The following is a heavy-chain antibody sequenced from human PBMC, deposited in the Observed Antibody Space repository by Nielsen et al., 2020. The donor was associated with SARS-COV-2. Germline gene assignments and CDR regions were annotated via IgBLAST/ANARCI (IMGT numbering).Heavy chain of an antibody. CDR3: ARDFRAAGSDAFDI. J-gene: IGHJ3*02. V-gene: IGHV4-31*02. Sequence: RQASGKGLEWIGYIYYSGSTYYNPSLKSRVTISVDTSKNQFSLKLSSVTAADTAVYYCARDFRAAGSDAFDIWGQGTMVTVSS. CDR2: IYYSGST. D-gene: IGHD1-14*01.